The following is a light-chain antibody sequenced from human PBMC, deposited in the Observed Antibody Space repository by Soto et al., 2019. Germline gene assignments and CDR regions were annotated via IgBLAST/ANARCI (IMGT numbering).Light chain of an antibody. Sequence: DIQMTQSPSTLSASVGDRVTITCRASQSVVIWVAWYQQKPGRAPKLLIFDGRNLENWVPSRFSGDGSETEFTLTTSSLQPNDFATYYCQQYSGNSFTFGQGTKLQI. J-gene: IGKJ2*01. V-gene: IGKV1-5*01. CDR3: QQYSGNSFT. CDR1: QSVVIW. CDR2: DGR.